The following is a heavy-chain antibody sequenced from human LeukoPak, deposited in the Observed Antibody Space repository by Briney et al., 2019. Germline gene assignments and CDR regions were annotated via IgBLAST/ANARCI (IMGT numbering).Heavy chain of an antibody. CDR3: AREYSSSSIGAFDI. D-gene: IGHD6-6*01. J-gene: IGHJ3*02. V-gene: IGHV1-2*02. CDR2: INPNSGGT. CDR1: GGTFSSYA. Sequence: ASVRVSCKASGGTFSSYAISWVRQAPGQGLEWMGWINPNSGGTNYAQKFQGRVTMTRDTSISTAYMELSWLRSDDTAVYYCAREYSSSSIGAFDIWGQGTMVTVSS.